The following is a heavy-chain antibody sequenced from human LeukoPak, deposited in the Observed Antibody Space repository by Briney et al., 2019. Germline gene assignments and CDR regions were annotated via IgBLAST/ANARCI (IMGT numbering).Heavy chain of an antibody. Sequence: SETLSLTCTVSGGSISSYYWSWIRQPPGKGLEWIGYIYYSGSTNYNPSLKSRVTISVDMSKNQFSLKLSSVTAADTAVYYCARGVGYCSSTSCRYYYYGMDVWGQGTTVTVSS. V-gene: IGHV4-59*01. J-gene: IGHJ6*02. D-gene: IGHD2-2*01. CDR3: ARGVGYCSSTSCRYYYYGMDV. CDR2: IYYSGST. CDR1: GGSISSYY.